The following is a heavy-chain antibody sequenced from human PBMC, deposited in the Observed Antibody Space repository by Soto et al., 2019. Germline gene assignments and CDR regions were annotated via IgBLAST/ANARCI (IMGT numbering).Heavy chain of an antibody. CDR2: IDYTGSN. Sequence: PSETLSLISAAYGGSFSAYHWSWIRQSPGKGLEWIGEIDYTGSNNYKPSLRGRVNMSVDKSRNQFSLRLDSVTAADRALYYCARSMSDRWSHHWGCDSWGQGSVVTVSP. J-gene: IGHJ4*02. V-gene: IGHV4-34*10. D-gene: IGHD7-27*01. CDR1: GGSFSAYH. CDR3: ARSMSDRWSHHWGCDS.